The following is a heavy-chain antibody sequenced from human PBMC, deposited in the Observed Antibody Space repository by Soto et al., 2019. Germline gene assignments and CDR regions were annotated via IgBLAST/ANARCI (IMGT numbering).Heavy chain of an antibody. J-gene: IGHJ4*02. CDR3: AKDSGLGYYDSSGLDY. D-gene: IGHD3-22*01. CDR2: ISYDGSNK. CDR1: GFTFXSYG. Sequence: SXXLSCASSGFTFXSYGMHCVRQAPGKGLEWVAVISYDGSNKYYAESVKGRFTISRDNSKNTMYLQMNSLRADETAVYYCAKDSGLGYYDSSGLDYWGQGTLVTVSA. V-gene: IGHV3-30*18.